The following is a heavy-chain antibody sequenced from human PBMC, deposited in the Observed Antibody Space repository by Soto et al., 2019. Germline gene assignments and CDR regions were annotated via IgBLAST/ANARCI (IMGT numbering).Heavy chain of an antibody. V-gene: IGHV3-74*01. D-gene: IGHD3-10*01. CDR2: IKSDGSSI. CDR1: GFTFSSYW. J-gene: IGHJ4*02. CDR3: ARGGFSGSRSYIQGDY. Sequence: EVQLVESGGGLVQPGGSLRLSCAASGFTFSSYWMHWVRQAPGKGLVWVSRIKSDGSSISYADSVKGRFTISRDNAKNTLYLQMNSLRAEDTAVYYCARGGFSGSRSYIQGDYWGQGTLVTVSS.